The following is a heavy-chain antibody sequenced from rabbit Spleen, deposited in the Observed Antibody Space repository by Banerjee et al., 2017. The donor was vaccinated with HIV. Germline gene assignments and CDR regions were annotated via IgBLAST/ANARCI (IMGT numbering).Heavy chain of an antibody. CDR2: IDTGNSGST. CDR1: GFSFSNKVV. D-gene: IGHD1-1*01. J-gene: IGHJ4*01. Sequence: QEQVLESGGGLVKPEGSLKLSCTASGFSFSNKVVMCWVRQAPGKGLELIASIDTGNSGSTYYASWAKGRFTITKTSSTTVTLQMTSLAAADTATYFCARDLTSVVGWNFNLWGQGTLVTVS. CDR3: ARDLTSVVGWNFNL. V-gene: IGHV1S45*01.